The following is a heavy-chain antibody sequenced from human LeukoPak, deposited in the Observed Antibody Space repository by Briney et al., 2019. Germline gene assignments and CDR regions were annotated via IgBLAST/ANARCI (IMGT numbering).Heavy chain of an antibody. CDR2: IYYSGST. D-gene: IGHD6-19*01. Sequence: SETLSLTCTVSRGSISSYYWSWIRQPPGKGLEWIGYIYYSGSTNYNPSLKSRVTISVDTSKNQFSLKLSSVTAADTAVYYCARGFGSGWYGPFDYWGQGTLVTVSS. CDR3: ARGFGSGWYGPFDY. V-gene: IGHV4-59*01. CDR1: RGSISSYY. J-gene: IGHJ4*02.